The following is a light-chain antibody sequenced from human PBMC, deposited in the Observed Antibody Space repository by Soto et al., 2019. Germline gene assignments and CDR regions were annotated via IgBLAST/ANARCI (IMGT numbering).Light chain of an antibody. Sequence: QSVLTQPASVSGSPGQSITISCTGTSSDVGGYNYVSWYQQHPGKAPKLMMYDVSNRPSGVSNRFSGSKSGTTDSLTISWLQAEDEADYYCSSYTSSSPYVFGTGTKLTVL. V-gene: IGLV2-14*01. CDR2: DVS. CDR1: SSDVGGYNY. CDR3: SSYTSSSPYV. J-gene: IGLJ1*01.